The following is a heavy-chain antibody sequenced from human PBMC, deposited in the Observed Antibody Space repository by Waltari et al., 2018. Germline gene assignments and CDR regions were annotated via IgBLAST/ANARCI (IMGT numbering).Heavy chain of an antibody. CDR3: AREQYGGYWVDY. CDR1: GGSISSSSYY. Sequence: QLQLQESGPGLVKPSETLSLTCTVSGGSISSSSYYWGWIRQPPGKGLEWIGSIYYSGSTYYNPSLKSRVTISVDTSKNQFSLKLSSVTAADTAVYYCAREQYGGYWVDYWGQGTLVTVSS. J-gene: IGHJ4*02. V-gene: IGHV4-39*02. D-gene: IGHD5-12*01. CDR2: IYYSGST.